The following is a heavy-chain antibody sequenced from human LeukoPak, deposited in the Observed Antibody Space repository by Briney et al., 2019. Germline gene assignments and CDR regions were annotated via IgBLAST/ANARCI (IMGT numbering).Heavy chain of an antibody. CDR3: ARGFPGAARPPYYYYYYMDV. V-gene: IGHV1-2*06. J-gene: IGHJ6*03. D-gene: IGHD6-6*01. CDR1: GYTFTSYY. CDR2: INPNSGGT. Sequence: ASVKVSCKPSGYTFTSYYMHWVRQAPRQGLEWMGRINPNSGGTNYAQKSQGRVTMTRATSISTAYIELSRLISADTAVYYCARGFPGAARPPYYYYYYMDVWGKGTTVTVSS.